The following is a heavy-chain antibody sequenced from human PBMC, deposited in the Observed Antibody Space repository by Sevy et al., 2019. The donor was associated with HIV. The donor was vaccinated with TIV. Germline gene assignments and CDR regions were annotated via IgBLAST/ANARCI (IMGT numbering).Heavy chain of an antibody. CDR1: GFTFSSYA. Sequence: GGSLRLSCAASGFTFSSYAMNWFRQAPGKGLEWVSGISGRGGSTYYADSVKGRFSISRDIAKNTLHLQMNSLRGEDTAVYYCARDLEFYDNGDYGPAFMPDYWGQGTLVTVSS. J-gene: IGHJ4*02. CDR2: ISGRGGST. CDR3: ARDLEFYDNGDYGPAFMPDY. V-gene: IGHV3-23*01. D-gene: IGHD4-17*01.